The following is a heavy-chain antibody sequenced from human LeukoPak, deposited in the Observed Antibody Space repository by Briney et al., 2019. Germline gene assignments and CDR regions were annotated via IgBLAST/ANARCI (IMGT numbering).Heavy chain of an antibody. CDR3: TRLGYHPAYGEVDY. V-gene: IGHV3-73*01. J-gene: IGHJ4*02. CDR1: GFTFSGSA. D-gene: IGHD4-17*01. CDR2: IRNKANSYAT. Sequence: SGGSLRLSCAASGFTFSGSAMHWVRQASGKGLEWVGRIRNKANSYATAYAASVKGRFTISRDDSKNTAYLQMNSLKTEDTAVYYCTRLGYHPAYGEVDYWGQGTLVTVSS.